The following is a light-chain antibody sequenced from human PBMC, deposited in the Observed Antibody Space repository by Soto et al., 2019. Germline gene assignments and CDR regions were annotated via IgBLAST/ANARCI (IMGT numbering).Light chain of an antibody. V-gene: IGKV2-28*01. Sequence: DIVMTQSPLSLPVTPGEPASIFCRSSQSLLHSSGYMYLDWYLQKPGQSPQLLIYLGSNRASGVPDRFSGSGSGTDLTLKISRVEAEDVGLYNCMQALQTPQFGQGTKLEIK. CDR2: LGS. CDR1: QSLLHSSGYMY. J-gene: IGKJ2*01. CDR3: MQALQTPQ.